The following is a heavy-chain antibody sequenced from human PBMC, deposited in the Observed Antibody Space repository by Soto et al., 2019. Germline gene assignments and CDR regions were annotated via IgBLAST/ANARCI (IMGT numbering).Heavy chain of an antibody. Sequence: EVQLVESGGGLVKPGGSLRLSCVVSGFTFTNAWMSWVRQAPGKGLECVGRIKSKTEGGTTDYIAPVKGRFTISRDDSKNTLYRQLNSLKTEDTAVYYCTTGGGTMDYWGQGTLVTVSS. J-gene: IGHJ4*02. CDR1: GFTFTNAW. D-gene: IGHD3-16*01. CDR2: IKSKTEGGTT. CDR3: TTGGGTMDY. V-gene: IGHV3-15*01.